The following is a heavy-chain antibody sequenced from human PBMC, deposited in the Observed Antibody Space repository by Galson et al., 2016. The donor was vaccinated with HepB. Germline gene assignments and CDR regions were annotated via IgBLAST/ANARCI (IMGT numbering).Heavy chain of an antibody. CDR2: IKKDGTEK. V-gene: IGHV3-7*01. J-gene: IGHJ4*02. CDR3: AREHRSSSWYLPY. CDR1: GFTFSNYW. Sequence: SLRLSCAASGFTFSNYWMTWVRQAPGKGLEWVANIKKDGTEKYYVDSVEGRFTISRDNAKNLLYLEMNSLRVEDTAVYYCAREHRSSSWYLPYWGQETLVTVSS. D-gene: IGHD6-13*01.